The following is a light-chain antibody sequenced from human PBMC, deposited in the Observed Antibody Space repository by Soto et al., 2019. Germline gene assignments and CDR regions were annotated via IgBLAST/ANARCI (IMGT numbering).Light chain of an antibody. CDR3: MQALQTRWT. J-gene: IGKJ1*01. V-gene: IGKV2-28*01. CDR1: QSLLHSNGYNY. Sequence: DVVMTHSPLSLPVTPGEPASISCSSSQSLLHSNGYNYLDWYLQKPGQSPQLLIYLGSNRASGVPDRFSGSGSGTDFTLNISRVEAEDVGVYYCMQALQTRWTFGQGTKVDNK. CDR2: LGS.